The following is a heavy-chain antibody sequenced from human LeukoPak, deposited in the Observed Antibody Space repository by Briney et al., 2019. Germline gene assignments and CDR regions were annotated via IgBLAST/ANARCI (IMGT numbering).Heavy chain of an antibody. J-gene: IGHJ2*01. CDR1: GFSFNSFP. D-gene: IGHD5-24*01. V-gene: IGHV3-30*14. Sequence: PGGSLRLSCAASGFSFNSFPMHWVRQAPGKGPEWVAIISYDGSNNFYADSVKGRFTISRDNSKNTLYLQVNSLRVEDTAVYYCAREPRMAGYFDLWGRGTLVTVSS. CDR3: AREPRMAGYFDL. CDR2: ISYDGSNN.